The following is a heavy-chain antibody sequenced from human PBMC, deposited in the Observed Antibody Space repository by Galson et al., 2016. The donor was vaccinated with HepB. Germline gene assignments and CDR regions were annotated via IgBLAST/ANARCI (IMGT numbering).Heavy chain of an antibody. Sequence: SLRLSCAASGFAFTFYAMNLVRQTPGKGLEWVASITASGTTTHYADSVEGRFTVSRDSSKKMLFLQMNSLRVEDTAVYYCAKDANFWSGYPEDAFDMWGQGTMVTVSS. V-gene: IGHV3-23*01. J-gene: IGHJ3*02. D-gene: IGHD3-3*01. CDR2: ITASGTTT. CDR1: GFAFTFYA. CDR3: AKDANFWSGYPEDAFDM.